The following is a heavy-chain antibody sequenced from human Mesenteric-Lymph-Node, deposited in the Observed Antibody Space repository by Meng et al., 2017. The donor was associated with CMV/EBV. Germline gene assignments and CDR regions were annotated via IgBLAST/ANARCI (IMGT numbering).Heavy chain of an antibody. CDR3: ARDLISRPAASHYYYYGMDV. CDR2: ISGSGGST. CDR1: GFTFSSYA. Sequence: GESLKISCAASGFTFSSYAMSWVRQAPGKGLEWVSAISGSGGSTYYADSVKGRFTITRDNAKNSLYLQMNSLRAEDTAVYYCARDLISRPAASHYYYYGMDVWGQGTTVTVSS. J-gene: IGHJ6*02. V-gene: IGHV3-23*01. D-gene: IGHD2-2*01.